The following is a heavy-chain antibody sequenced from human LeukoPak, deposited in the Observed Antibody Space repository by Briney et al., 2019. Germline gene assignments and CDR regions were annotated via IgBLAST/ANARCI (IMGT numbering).Heavy chain of an antibody. V-gene: IGHV1-69*04. CDR3: AREWQLVPLCDY. CDR1: GGTFISYA. J-gene: IGHJ4*02. CDR2: IIPILGIA. D-gene: IGHD6-6*01. Sequence: SVKVSCKASGGTFISYAISWVRQAPGQGLEWMGRIIPILGIANYAQKFQGRVTITADKSTSTAYMELSSLRSEDTAVYYCAREWQLVPLCDYWGQGTLVTVSS.